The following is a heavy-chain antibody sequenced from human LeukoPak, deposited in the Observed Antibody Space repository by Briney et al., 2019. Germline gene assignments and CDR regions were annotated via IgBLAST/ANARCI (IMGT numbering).Heavy chain of an antibody. CDR1: GFTVSTNC. Sequence: GGSLRLSCAASGFTVSTNCTTWVRQAPGKGLEWVSTIYSGGTTYYADSVMGRFTISRHNSRNTLYLQMNSLRAEDTAVYYCARVDTVMAYYFDLWGQGTLVTVSS. CDR2: IYSGGTT. V-gene: IGHV3-53*04. CDR3: ARVDTVMAYYFDL. J-gene: IGHJ4*02. D-gene: IGHD5-18*01.